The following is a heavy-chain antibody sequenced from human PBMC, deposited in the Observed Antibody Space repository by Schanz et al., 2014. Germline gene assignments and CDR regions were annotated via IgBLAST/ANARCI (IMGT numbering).Heavy chain of an antibody. J-gene: IGHJ6*02. V-gene: IGHV3-21*02. CDR3: ARVWKDQYIVVRSGWSDGMDV. CDR2: ISPSSSYI. D-gene: IGHD3-22*01. Sequence: EVQLVESGGGLVRPGDSLRLSCAASGFTFSSYNINWVRQAPGKGLEYISSISPSSSYIYYADSVKGRFTISRDNAKNSLYLQMNSLRAEDAAVYYCARVWKDQYIVVRSGWSDGMDVWGQGTAVTVSS. CDR1: GFTFSSYN.